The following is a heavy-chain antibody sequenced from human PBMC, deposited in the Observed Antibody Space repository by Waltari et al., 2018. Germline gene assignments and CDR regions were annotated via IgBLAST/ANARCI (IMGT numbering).Heavy chain of an antibody. V-gene: IGHV4-34*01. CDR1: GGSLSDYY. D-gene: IGHD5-12*01. J-gene: IGHJ3*02. CDR2: VNHSGDT. CDR3: ARRKPLSLIVADEGAFDI. Sequence: QVKLQQWGAGLLKPSETLSLTCAVSGGSLSDYYWSWIRQPPGKGLEWIGEVNHSGDTNYHPSLKSRVSTSVDMSKNQFSLNLTSVTGADTATYYCARRKPLSLIVADEGAFDIWGQGTMVSVSS.